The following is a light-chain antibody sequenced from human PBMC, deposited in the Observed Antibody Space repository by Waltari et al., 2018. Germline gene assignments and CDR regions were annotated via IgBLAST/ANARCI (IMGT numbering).Light chain of an antibody. V-gene: IGLV3-19*01. J-gene: IGLJ1*01. Sequence: SSEVTQDPSVSVALGQTVRITCQGDILRSHFASWYQQMPGQAPIRVIYGQNARPSGIPDRFSGSASGDTASLTITGVQAEDEADYYCNCRDTSGNHYVFGPGTKVTVL. CDR3: NCRDTSGNHYV. CDR1: ILRSHF. CDR2: GQN.